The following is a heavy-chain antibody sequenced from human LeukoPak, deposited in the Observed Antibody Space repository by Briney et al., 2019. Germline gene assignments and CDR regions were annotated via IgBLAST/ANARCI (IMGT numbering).Heavy chain of an antibody. V-gene: IGHV5-51*01. CDR3: ARSSGARGDDRKRAFDY. CDR2: IYPGDSDT. CDR1: GYSFTSYW. Sequence: NLGESLKISCKGSGYSFTSYWIGWVRQMPGKGLEWMGIIYPGDSDTRYSPSFQGQVTISADKSISTAYLQWSSLKASDTAMYYCARSSGARGDDRKRAFDYWGQGTLVTVSS. J-gene: IGHJ4*02. D-gene: IGHD3-10*01.